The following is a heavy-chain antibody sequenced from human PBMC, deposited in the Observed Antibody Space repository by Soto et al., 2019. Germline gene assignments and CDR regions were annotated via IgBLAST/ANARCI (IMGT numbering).Heavy chain of an antibody. V-gene: IGHV1-18*01. CDR3: ARVSGVGCSSTSCYVDY. CDR2: ISAYNGNT. Sequence: ASVKVSCKASGYTFTSYGISWVRQAPGQGLEWMGWISAYNGNTNYAQKLQGRVTMTTDTSTSTAYMELRSLRSDDTAVYYCARVSGVGCSSTSCYVDYWGQRTLVTVSS. D-gene: IGHD2-2*01. CDR1: GYTFTSYG. J-gene: IGHJ4*02.